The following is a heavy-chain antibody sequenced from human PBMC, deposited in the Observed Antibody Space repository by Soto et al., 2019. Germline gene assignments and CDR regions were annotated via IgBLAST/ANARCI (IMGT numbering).Heavy chain of an antibody. CDR2: ISSSSSTI. D-gene: IGHD6-6*01. V-gene: IGHV3-48*02. CDR3: ARGSIAAYEGYYYGMDV. J-gene: IGHJ6*02. Sequence: GGSLRLSCAASGFTFSSYSMNWVRQAPGKGLEWVSYISSSSSTIYYADSVKGRFTISRDNAKNSLYLQMNSLRDEDTAVYYCARGSIAAYEGYYYGMDVWGQGTTVTVSS. CDR1: GFTFSSYS.